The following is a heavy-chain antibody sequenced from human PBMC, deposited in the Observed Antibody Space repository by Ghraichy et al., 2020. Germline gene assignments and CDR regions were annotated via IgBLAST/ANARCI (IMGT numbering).Heavy chain of an antibody. CDR3: ASYIY. V-gene: IGHV3-21*01. Sequence: GGSLRLSCAASGFTFSSFTMSWFHQAPGKGLEWVSCISSSSSDLYYADSVKGRFTISRDNAKNSLYLQMNSLSAEDTAVYFCASYIYWGQGILVTVSS. CDR1: GFTFSSFT. J-gene: IGHJ4*02. CDR2: ISSSSSDL.